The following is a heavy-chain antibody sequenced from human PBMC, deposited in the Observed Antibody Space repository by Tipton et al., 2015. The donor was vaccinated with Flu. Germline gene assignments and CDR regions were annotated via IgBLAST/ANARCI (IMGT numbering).Heavy chain of an antibody. CDR1: GDSIRNDYF. J-gene: IGHJ4*02. CDR2: IHRSGST. D-gene: IGHD2-2*01. V-gene: IGHV4-38-2*02. Sequence: TLSLTCAVSGDSIRNDYFWGWIRQPPGKGLEWIATIHRSGSTKYDLSLKSRVTISVDTSKKQFSLRLRSVTAADTAVYYCARDPSLGMPDYFDSWGQGTLVTASS. CDR3: ARDPSLGMPDYFDS.